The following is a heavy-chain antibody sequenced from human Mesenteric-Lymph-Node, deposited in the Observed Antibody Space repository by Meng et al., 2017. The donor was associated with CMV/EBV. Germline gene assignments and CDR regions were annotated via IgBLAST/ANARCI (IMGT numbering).Heavy chain of an antibody. V-gene: IGHV4-39*07. CDR1: GGSISSSSYY. CDR2: IYYSGST. J-gene: IGHJ4*02. D-gene: IGHD7-27*01. CDR3: ARDFQFNPGDLGY. Sequence: SETLSLTCTVSGGSISSSSYYWGWIRQPPGKGLEWIGSIYYSGSTYYNPSLKSRVTISVDTSKNQFSLKLSSVTAADTAVYYCARDFQFNPGDLGYWGQGTLVTVSS.